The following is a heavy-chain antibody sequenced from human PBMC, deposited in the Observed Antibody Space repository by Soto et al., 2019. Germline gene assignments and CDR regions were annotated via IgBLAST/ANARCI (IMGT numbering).Heavy chain of an antibody. CDR2: IFYDESKE. J-gene: IGHJ6*02. Sequence: QVQLVESGGGVVQPGRSLRLSCAASGFTFRQYGMQWVRQAPGKGLEWVAVIFYDESKEYYADSVRGRFTISRDNSNNMLYLHMNSLRGEDTALYYCARDAAARDGRGGMDVWGQGTTVTVSS. D-gene: IGHD6-6*01. CDR3: ARDAAARDGRGGMDV. V-gene: IGHV3-33*01. CDR1: GFTFRQYG.